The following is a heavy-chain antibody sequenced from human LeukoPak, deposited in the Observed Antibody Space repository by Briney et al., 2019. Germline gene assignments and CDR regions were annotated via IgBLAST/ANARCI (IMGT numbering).Heavy chain of an antibody. CDR3: ARDEGDYYDSSGYDY. V-gene: IGHV1-2*06. D-gene: IGHD3-22*01. Sequence: GAPVKVSCKASGYTFTCYYMHWVRQAPGQGLEWMGRINPNSGGTNYAQKFQGRVTMTRDTSISTAYMELSRLRSDDTAVYYCARDEGDYYDSSGYDYWGQGTLVTVSS. J-gene: IGHJ4*02. CDR2: INPNSGGT. CDR1: GYTFTCYY.